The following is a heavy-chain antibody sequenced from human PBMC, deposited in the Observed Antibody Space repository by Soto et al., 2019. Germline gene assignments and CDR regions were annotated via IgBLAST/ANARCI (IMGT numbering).Heavy chain of an antibody. CDR1: RASISSHY. Sequence: QVQLQESGPGLVKPSETLSLTCSVSRASISSHYWRWIRQPPGKGPEWIGYVHHSEIPNYNPSLESRVAISLDTSKNQFSLKLNSVTAADTAIYYCATRPPGKWTGVFDFWSQGTLVTVSS. CDR2: VHHSEIP. V-gene: IGHV4-59*11. CDR3: ATRPPGKWTGVFDF. D-gene: IGHD3-10*01. J-gene: IGHJ4*02.